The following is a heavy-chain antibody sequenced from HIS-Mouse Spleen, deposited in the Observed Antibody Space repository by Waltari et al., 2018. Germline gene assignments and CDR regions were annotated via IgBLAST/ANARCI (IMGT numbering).Heavy chain of an antibody. D-gene: IGHD6-6*01. CDR3: YSSSSFDY. CDR2: SNPSGST. J-gene: IGHJ4*02. Sequence: QVQLQQWGAGLLKPSETLSLTCAVYGGSFSGYYWSWIRQPPGKGLEWIGESNPSGSTNYNPSLKSRVTISVDTSKNQFSLKLSSVTAADTCARAGYSSSSFDYWGQGTLVTVSS. V-gene: IGHV4-34*01. CDR1: GGSFSGYY.